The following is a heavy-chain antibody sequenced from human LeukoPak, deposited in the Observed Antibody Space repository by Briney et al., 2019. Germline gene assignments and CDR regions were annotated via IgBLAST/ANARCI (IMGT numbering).Heavy chain of an antibody. CDR1: GFTFSSYA. J-gene: IGHJ4*02. D-gene: IGHD1-20*01. CDR3: AKDNDNWSLFDY. V-gene: IGHV3-23*01. Sequence: GGSLRLSCAASGFTFSSYAMSWVRQAPGEGLEWVSAISGSGGSTYYADSVKGRFTISRDNSKNTLYLQMNSLRAEDTAVYYCAKDNDNWSLFDYWGQGTLVTVSS. CDR2: ISGSGGST.